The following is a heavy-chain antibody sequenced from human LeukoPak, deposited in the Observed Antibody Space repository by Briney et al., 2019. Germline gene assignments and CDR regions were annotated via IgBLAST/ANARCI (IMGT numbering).Heavy chain of an antibody. CDR1: GYTFTGYY. D-gene: IGHD3-3*01. V-gene: IGHV1-2*02. J-gene: IGHJ4*02. CDR3: ARLGYDFWSGYYTGDY. CDR2: INPNSGGT. Sequence: ASVKVSCKASGYTFTGYYMHWVRQAPGQGLEWMGWINPNSGGTNYAQKFQGRVTMTRDTSISTAYMELSRLRSDDTAVYYCARLGYDFWSGYYTGDYWGQGTLVTVSS.